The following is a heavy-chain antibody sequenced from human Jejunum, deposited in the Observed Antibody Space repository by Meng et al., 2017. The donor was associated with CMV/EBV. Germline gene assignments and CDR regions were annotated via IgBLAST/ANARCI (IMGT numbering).Heavy chain of an antibody. CDR3: ARDLRSLVGAFDS. CDR1: GFTFNNNW. CDR2: INSDGRTT. V-gene: IGHV3-74*03. D-gene: IGHD1-26*01. Sequence: SGFTFNNNWMHWVRQAPGKGLVWVSRINSDGRTTTYADSVKGRFTISRDNAKNMLYLQMNSLRVEDTAVYYCARDLRSLVGAFDSWGQGTLVTVSS. J-gene: IGHJ4*02.